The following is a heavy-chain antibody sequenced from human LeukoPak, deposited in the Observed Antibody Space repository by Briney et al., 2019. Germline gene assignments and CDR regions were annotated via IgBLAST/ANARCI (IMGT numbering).Heavy chain of an antibody. CDR3: ARGSGSYYGVVLYDY. CDR2: IYHSGST. J-gene: IGHJ4*02. CDR1: GGSISSGGYY. D-gene: IGHD1-26*01. V-gene: IGHV4-30-2*01. Sequence: SETLSLTCTVSGGSISSGGYYWSWIRQPPGKGLEWIGYIYHSGSTYYNPSLKSRVTISVDTSKNQFSLKLSSVTAADTAVYYCARGSGSYYGVVLYDYWGQGTLVTVSS.